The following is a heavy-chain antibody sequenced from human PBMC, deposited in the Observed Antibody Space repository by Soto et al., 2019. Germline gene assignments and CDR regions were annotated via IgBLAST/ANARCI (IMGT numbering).Heavy chain of an antibody. CDR2: IYYSGST. CDR1: GCSISSGGYY. Sequence: NPSETLSLTCTVSGCSISSGGYYWSWIRQHPGKGLEWIGYIYYSGSTYYNPSLKSRVTISVDTSKNQFSLKLSSVTAADTAVYYCARELRNCGGDCYYNWFDPWGQGTLVTVSS. CDR3: ARELRNCGGDCYYNWFDP. D-gene: IGHD2-21*02. V-gene: IGHV4-31*03. J-gene: IGHJ5*02.